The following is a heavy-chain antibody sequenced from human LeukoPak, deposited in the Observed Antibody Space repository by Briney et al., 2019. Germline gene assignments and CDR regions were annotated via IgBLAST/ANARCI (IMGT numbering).Heavy chain of an antibody. J-gene: IGHJ4*02. CDR3: ARSPSYSSSFDY. Sequence: SGPALVKPTQTLTLTCTFSGFSLSTSGMCVSWIRQPPGKALEWLARIDWDDDKYYSTSLKTRLTISKDTSKNQVVLTMTNMDPVGTATYYCARSPSYSSSFDYWGQGTLVTVSS. CDR1: GFSLSTSGMC. CDR2: IDWDDDK. D-gene: IGHD6-13*01. V-gene: IGHV2-70*11.